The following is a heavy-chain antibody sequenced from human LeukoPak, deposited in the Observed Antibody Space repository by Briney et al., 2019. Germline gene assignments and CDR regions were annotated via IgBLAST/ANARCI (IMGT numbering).Heavy chain of an antibody. Sequence: SQTLSLTCTVSGGSISSGSYYWRWIRQPAGKGLEWIGRIYTSGSTNYNPSLKSRVTISVDTSKNQFSLKLSSVTAADTAVYYCARVIRTYYYDSSGYSYYYYMDVWGKGTTVTASS. V-gene: IGHV4-61*02. CDR2: IYTSGST. CDR3: ARVIRTYYYDSSGYSYYYYMDV. J-gene: IGHJ6*03. D-gene: IGHD3-22*01. CDR1: GGSISSGSYY.